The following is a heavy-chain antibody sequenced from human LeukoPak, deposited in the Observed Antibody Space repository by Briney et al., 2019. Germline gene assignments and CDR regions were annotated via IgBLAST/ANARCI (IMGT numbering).Heavy chain of an antibody. CDR1: GGSFSGYY. Sequence: SETLSLTCAVYGGSFSGYYWSWIRQPPGKGLEWIGEINHSGSTNYNPSLKSRVTISVDTSKNQLSLKLSSVTAADTAVYYCARQSGYFYYGMDVWGQGTTVAVSS. CDR2: INHSGST. V-gene: IGHV4-34*01. CDR3: ARQSGYFYYGMDV. D-gene: IGHD3-10*01. J-gene: IGHJ6*02.